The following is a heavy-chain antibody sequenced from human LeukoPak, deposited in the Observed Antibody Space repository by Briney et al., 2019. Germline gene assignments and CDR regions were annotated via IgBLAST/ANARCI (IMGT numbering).Heavy chain of an antibody. CDR1: GLTFSSYA. CDR3: AKGVGYCSGGSCYGGDYFDY. D-gene: IGHD2-15*01. Sequence: GGSLRLSCAASGLTFSSYAMSWVRQAPGKGLEWVSAISGSGGSTYYADSVKGRFTISRDNSKNTLYLQMNSLRAEDTAVYYCAKGVGYCSGGSCYGGDYFDYWGQGTLVTVSS. V-gene: IGHV3-23*01. J-gene: IGHJ4*02. CDR2: ISGSGGST.